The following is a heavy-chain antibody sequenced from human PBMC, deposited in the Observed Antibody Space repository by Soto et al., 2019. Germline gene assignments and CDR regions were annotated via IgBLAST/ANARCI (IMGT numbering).Heavy chain of an antibody. V-gene: IGHV1-46*01. D-gene: IGHD2-15*01. J-gene: IGHJ4*02. Sequence: QVQLVQSGAEVKKPGASVKVSCKASGYTFTSYYMHWVRQAPGQGLEWMGIINPTSSTSYAQKFQGRPTMTRDTSTSTAYMEQSSLRSEDTAVYYCARVYCSGGSCYGIDYWGQGTLVTVSS. CDR2: INPTSST. CDR1: GYTFTSYY. CDR3: ARVYCSGGSCYGIDY.